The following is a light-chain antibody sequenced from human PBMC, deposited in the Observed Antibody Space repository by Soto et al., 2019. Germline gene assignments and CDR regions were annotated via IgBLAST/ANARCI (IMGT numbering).Light chain of an antibody. Sequence: DIQMTQSPSSLSASVGDRVTITCRASQSISSYLNWYQQKPGKAPKLLIYAASSLQSGVPSRFSGSGSGTDFTLTISSLQPEDFATYYFQQSYSTPPFTFGPGTKVEIK. CDR1: QSISSY. CDR3: QQSYSTPPFT. V-gene: IGKV1-39*01. CDR2: AAS. J-gene: IGKJ3*01.